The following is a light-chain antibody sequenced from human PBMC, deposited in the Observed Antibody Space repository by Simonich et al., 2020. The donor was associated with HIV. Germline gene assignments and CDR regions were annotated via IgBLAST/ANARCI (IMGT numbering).Light chain of an antibody. J-gene: IGKJ1*01. CDR1: QSINNW. CDR2: KAS. V-gene: IGKV1-5*03. CDR3: QQYNTYLRT. Sequence: DIQMTQSPSTLSASVGDRVTIPCRASQSINNWLAWYQQKPGKAPKLLIYKASSLESGVPARFSGSGSGTEFTLTISSLHPDDFATYYCQQYNTYLRTFGQGTKVEIK.